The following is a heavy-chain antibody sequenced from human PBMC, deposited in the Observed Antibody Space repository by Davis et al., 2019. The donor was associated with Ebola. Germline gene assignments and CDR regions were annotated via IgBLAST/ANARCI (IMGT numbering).Heavy chain of an antibody. V-gene: IGHV3-30-3*01. CDR2: ISYDGSNK. D-gene: IGHD5/OR15-5a*01. Sequence: GESLKISCAASGFTFSSYAMHWVRQAPGKGLEWVAVISYDGSNKYYADSVKGRFTISRDNSKNTLYLQMNSLRAEDTAVYYCARDAGISRRGIVYNWFDPWGQGTPVTVSS. CDR3: ARDAGISRRGIVYNWFDP. CDR1: GFTFSSYA. J-gene: IGHJ5*02.